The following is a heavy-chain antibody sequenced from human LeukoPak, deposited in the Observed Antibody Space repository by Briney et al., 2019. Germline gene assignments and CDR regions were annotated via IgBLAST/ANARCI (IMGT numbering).Heavy chain of an antibody. CDR2: INHSGST. CDR1: GGSFSGYY. V-gene: IGHV4-34*01. CDR3: VRVDNGGNYFDY. D-gene: IGHD4-23*01. J-gene: IGHJ4*02. Sequence: SETLSLTCAVYGGSFSGYYWSWIRQPPGKGLEWIGEINHSGSTNYNTSLKSRLTMSADTSKNQFSLRLSSVTAADTAVYYCVRVDNGGNYFDYWGQGTLVTVSS.